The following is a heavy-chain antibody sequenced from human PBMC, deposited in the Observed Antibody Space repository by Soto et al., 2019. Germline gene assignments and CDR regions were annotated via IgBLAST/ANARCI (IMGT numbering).Heavy chain of an antibody. V-gene: IGHV3-23*01. CDR1: GFTFSSYA. CDR2: ISGSGGST. J-gene: IGHJ4*02. Sequence: VGSLRLSCAASGFTFSSYAMSWVRQAPGKGLEWVSAISGSGGSTYYADSVKGRFTISRDNSKYTLYLQMNSLRAEDTAVYYCAKSTRYSSDANDYCGQRTLVTVSS. CDR3: AKSTRYSSDANDY. D-gene: IGHD6-25*01.